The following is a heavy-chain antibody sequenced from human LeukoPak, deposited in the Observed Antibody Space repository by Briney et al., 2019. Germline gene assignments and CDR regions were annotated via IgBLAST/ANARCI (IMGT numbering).Heavy chain of an antibody. Sequence: GGSLRLSCAASGFTFDDYGMTWVRQAPGKGLEWVSGISWNSGSIGYADSVKGRFTISGDNAKNSLYLQMNSLRAEDMALYYCAKDISSGWYFPGFDYWGQGTLVTVSS. V-gene: IGHV3-9*03. CDR2: ISWNSGSI. J-gene: IGHJ4*02. D-gene: IGHD6-19*01. CDR3: AKDISSGWYFPGFDY. CDR1: GFTFDDYG.